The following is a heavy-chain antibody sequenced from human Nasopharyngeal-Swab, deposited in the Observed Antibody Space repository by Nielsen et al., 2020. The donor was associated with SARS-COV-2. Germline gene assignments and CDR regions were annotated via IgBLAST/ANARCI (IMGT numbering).Heavy chain of an antibody. V-gene: IGHV3-7*03. CDR1: GFTFNDYW. J-gene: IGHJ1*01. CDR2: IKQDGALR. CDR3: VRNEF. Sequence: GGSLRLSCGGSGFTFNDYWMSWVRQSPEKGLEWVANIKQDGALRSYVDSVKGRFIISRDNAKNSLDLQMNSLRVEDTAVYYCVRNEFWGQGTLVNVS.